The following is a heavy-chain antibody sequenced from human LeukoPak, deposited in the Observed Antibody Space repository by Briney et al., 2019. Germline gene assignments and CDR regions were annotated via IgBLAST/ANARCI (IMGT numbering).Heavy chain of an antibody. Sequence: KPSETLSLTCTVSGGSISSSSYYWGWIRQPPGKGLEWIGSIYYSGSTYYNPSLKSRVTISVDTSKNQFSLKLSSVTAADTAVYYCASFPPYMVRTDAFDIWGQGTMVTVSS. V-gene: IGHV4-39*01. D-gene: IGHD3-10*01. J-gene: IGHJ3*02. CDR1: GGSISSSSYY. CDR3: ASFPPYMVRTDAFDI. CDR2: IYYSGST.